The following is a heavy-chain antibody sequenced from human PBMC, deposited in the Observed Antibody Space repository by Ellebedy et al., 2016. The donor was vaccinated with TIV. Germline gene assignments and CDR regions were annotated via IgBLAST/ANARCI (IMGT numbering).Heavy chain of an antibody. CDR2: IYYSWNT. J-gene: IGHJ4*02. D-gene: IGHD5-24*01. Sequence: MPSETLSLTCTVSGGSISSSSYYWGWIRQPPGKGLEWIGNIYYSWNTYYNPSLKSRVTISVDTSKNQFSLKLTSVTAADTAIYYCARLQYQVQVDGFDYWGQGTLVTVSS. CDR1: GGSISSSSYY. CDR3: ARLQYQVQVDGFDY. V-gene: IGHV4-39*01.